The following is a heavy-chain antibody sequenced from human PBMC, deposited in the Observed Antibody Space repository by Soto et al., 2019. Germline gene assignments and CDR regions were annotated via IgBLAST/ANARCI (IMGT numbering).Heavy chain of an antibody. J-gene: IGHJ4*02. D-gene: IGHD3-22*01. CDR1: GYTFTNYG. CDR3: AREARNYYDSSGYLQYY. V-gene: IGHV1-18*01. CDR2: ISPFDGNT. Sequence: ASVKVSCKTSGYTFTNYGISWVRQAPGQGLEWMGWISPFDGNTNYAQNFQVRVTLTTDTSTSTAYMEVRSLRSDDTAVYFCAREARNYYDSSGYLQYYWGQGTLVTVSS.